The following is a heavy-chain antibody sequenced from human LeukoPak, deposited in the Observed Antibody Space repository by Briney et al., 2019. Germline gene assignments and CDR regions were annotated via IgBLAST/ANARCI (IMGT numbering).Heavy chain of an antibody. CDR3: TRGIGYTYGWSD. CDR1: GFTLTDYA. D-gene: IGHD5-18*01. V-gene: IGHV3-49*03. CDR2: IRRIPSGGTT. Sequence: PGRSLRLSCVTSGFTLTDYAISWFRQAPGKGLEWVGFIRRIPSGGTTDYAASVKGRFTISRDNSKSIAYLQMNSLESEDTAMYYCTRGIGYTYGWSDWGQGTLVTVSS. J-gene: IGHJ4*02.